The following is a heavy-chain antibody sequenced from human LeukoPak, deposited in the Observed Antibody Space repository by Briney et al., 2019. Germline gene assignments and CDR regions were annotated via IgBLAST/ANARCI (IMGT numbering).Heavy chain of an antibody. V-gene: IGHV3-33*01. CDR1: GFSFSSYG. J-gene: IGHJ6*02. Sequence: GGSLRLSCAASGFSFSSYGMHWVRQAAGEGLEWVAVIWYDGTNKYYADSVKGRFTISRDNSKNTLYLQMNSLRAEDTAVYYCARVYSNSPEYGMDVWGQGPTVTVSS. CDR2: IWYDGTNK. CDR3: ARVYSNSPEYGMDV. D-gene: IGHD2/OR15-2a*01.